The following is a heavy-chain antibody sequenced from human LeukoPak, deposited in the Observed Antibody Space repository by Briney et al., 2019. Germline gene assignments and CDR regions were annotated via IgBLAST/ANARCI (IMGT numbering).Heavy chain of an antibody. J-gene: IGHJ4*02. V-gene: IGHV3-7*05. D-gene: IGHD5-18*01. CDR3: ARFGYSYAPDY. CDR2: INPDGSAK. Sequence: GGSLRLSCAASGFTFPPYWMGWVRQAAGKGMEWLDNINPDGSAKYYVDSVKGRFTISRDNARNSLYLHVNSLRDEDTAVYYCARFGYSYAPDYWGQGTLVTVSS. CDR1: GFTFPPYW.